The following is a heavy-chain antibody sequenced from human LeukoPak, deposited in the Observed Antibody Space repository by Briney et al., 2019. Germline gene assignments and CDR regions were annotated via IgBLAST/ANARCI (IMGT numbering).Heavy chain of an antibody. D-gene: IGHD3-9*01. J-gene: IGHJ4*02. CDR1: GFIFRNYA. CDR3: AKWGDYDILTGYYVSNF. Sequence: GGSLRLSCAASGFIFRNYAMSWVRQAPGKGLEWVSAITGSGDTTYYADSVKGRFTISRDNSKNTLYVEMNTLRAEDTAVYYCAKWGDYDILTGYYVSNFWGQGTLVTVSS. CDR2: ITGSGDTT. V-gene: IGHV3-23*01.